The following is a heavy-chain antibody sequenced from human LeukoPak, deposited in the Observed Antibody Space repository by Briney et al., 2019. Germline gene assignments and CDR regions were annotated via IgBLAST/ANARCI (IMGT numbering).Heavy chain of an antibody. CDR2: IYHSGST. J-gene: IGHJ4*02. CDR3: ARDRPTSSGWYDVDY. V-gene: IGHV4-38-2*02. Sequence: KPSETLSLTCNVSDYSISSGYFWGWIRQPPGKGLEWIGSIYHSGSTYYNPSLKSRVVISVDTSKNQFSLKLSSVTAADTAVYYCARDRPTSSGWYDVDYWGQGTLVTVSS. D-gene: IGHD6-19*01. CDR1: DYSISSGYF.